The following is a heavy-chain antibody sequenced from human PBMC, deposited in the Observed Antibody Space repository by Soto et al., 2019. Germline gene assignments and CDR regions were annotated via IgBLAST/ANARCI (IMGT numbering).Heavy chain of an antibody. J-gene: IGHJ6*02. Sequence: QITLKESGPTLVKPTQTLTLTCTFSGFSLSTSGVGVGWIRQPPGKALEWLALIYWDDDKRYSPSLKSRLTITKDTSKNQVVLTMTNMDPVDTATYYCAHHSYGNIIHYYYYGMDVWGQGTTVTVSS. D-gene: IGHD5-18*01. CDR2: IYWDDDK. CDR3: AHHSYGNIIHYYYYGMDV. V-gene: IGHV2-5*02. CDR1: GFSLSTSGVG.